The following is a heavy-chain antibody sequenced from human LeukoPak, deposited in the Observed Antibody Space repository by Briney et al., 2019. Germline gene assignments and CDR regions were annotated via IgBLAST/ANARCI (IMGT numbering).Heavy chain of an antibody. CDR3: ATSPFRGYTYGYG. Sequence: ASVKVSFKLSGYTLNELSMHWVRQAPGKGLEWMGDFDPEDGETIYAQKFQGRVTMTEDTSTETAYMELSSLRSEDTAVYYCATSPFRGYTYGYGWGQGTLVTVSS. CDR1: GYTLNELS. CDR2: FDPEDGET. V-gene: IGHV1-24*01. J-gene: IGHJ4*02. D-gene: IGHD5-18*01.